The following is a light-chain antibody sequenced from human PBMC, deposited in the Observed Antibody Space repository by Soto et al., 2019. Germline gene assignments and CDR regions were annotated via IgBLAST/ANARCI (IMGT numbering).Light chain of an antibody. CDR2: DAS. CDR3: QQFSSYPLT. CDR1: QTVRNNY. V-gene: IGKV3-20*01. Sequence: EFVLTQSPGTLSLSPGERATLSYRASQTVRNNYLAWYQQKPGQAPRLLIYDASSRATGIPDRFSGGGSGTDFTLTISRLEPEDFAVYYWQQFSSYPLTFGGGTKVEIK. J-gene: IGKJ4*01.